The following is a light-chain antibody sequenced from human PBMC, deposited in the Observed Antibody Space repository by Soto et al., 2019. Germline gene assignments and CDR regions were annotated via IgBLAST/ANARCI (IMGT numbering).Light chain of an antibody. CDR3: SSYTSSSTLL. Sequence: QSALTQPASVSGSPGQSITISCTGTSSDVGGYNYVSWYQQHPGKGPKLMIYEVTNRPSGVSKRFSGSKSGNTASLTISGLQADDETDYYCSSYTSSSTLLFGGGTKLTVL. J-gene: IGLJ3*02. V-gene: IGLV2-14*01. CDR1: SSDVGGYNY. CDR2: EVT.